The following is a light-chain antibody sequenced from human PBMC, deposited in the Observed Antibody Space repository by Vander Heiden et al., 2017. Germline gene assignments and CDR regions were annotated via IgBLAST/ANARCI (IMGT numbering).Light chain of an antibody. J-gene: IGKJ4*01. Sequence: DIQMTQSPSSLSASVGDRVTITCQASQDINNYLNWYQQKPAKAPKLLIYDASNLETAVPSRLSATRSGTDFTFTIRSLQPEHIAAYYCQQYYTLPPTFGAGARAGIK. V-gene: IGKV1-33*01. CDR3: QQYYTLPPT. CDR2: DAS. CDR1: QDINNY.